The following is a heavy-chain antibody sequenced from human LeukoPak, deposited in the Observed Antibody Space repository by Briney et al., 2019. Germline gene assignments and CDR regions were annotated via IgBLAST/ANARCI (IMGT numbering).Heavy chain of an antibody. Sequence: GGSLRLSCAASGFTFSDHYMDWVRQAPGKGLEWVGRTRNKANSYTTEYAASVKGRFTISRDDSKSSLYLQMNSLKTEDTAVYYCAREWEPLFGGSAFDIWGQGTMVTVSS. CDR2: TRNKANSYTT. J-gene: IGHJ3*02. V-gene: IGHV3-72*01. CDR3: AREWEPLFGGSAFDI. CDR1: GFTFSDHY. D-gene: IGHD1-26*01.